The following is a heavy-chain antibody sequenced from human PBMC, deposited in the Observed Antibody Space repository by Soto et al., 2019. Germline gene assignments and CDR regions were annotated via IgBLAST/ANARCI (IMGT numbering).Heavy chain of an antibody. Sequence: SGGSLRLSCAASGFSLSDYWMHWVRQVPGKGLLWVSRISVDGRDTTYADSVKGRFTISRDNAKNTLYLQMDSLRAEDTAVYYCVRAPEQRPIAFWGHGSLVTGSS. D-gene: IGHD6-19*01. CDR1: GFSLSDYW. V-gene: IGHV3-74*03. CDR3: VRAPEQRPIAF. J-gene: IGHJ4*01. CDR2: ISVDGRDT.